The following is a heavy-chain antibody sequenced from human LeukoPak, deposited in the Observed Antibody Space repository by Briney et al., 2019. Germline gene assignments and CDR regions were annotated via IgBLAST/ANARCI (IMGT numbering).Heavy chain of an antibody. CDR2: IYSGGST. CDR3: ARDGIAVAGTLYYFDY. Sequence: PGGSLRLSCAASGFTVSSNYMSWVRQAPGKGLEWVSVIYSGGSTYYADSVKGRFTISRDNSKNTLYLQMNSLRAEDTAVYYCARDGIAVAGTLYYFDYWGQGILVTVSS. J-gene: IGHJ4*02. CDR1: GFTVSSNY. D-gene: IGHD6-19*01. V-gene: IGHV3-53*01.